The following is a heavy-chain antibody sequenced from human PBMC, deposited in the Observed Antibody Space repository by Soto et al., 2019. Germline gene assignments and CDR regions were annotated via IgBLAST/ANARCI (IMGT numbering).Heavy chain of an antibody. CDR3: AKDGHYYDSSGYLLRDVDY. CDR1: GFTFSSYA. D-gene: IGHD3-22*01. J-gene: IGHJ4*02. CDR2: ISGSGGST. V-gene: IGHV3-23*01. Sequence: EVQLLESGGGLVQPGGSLRLSCAASGFTFSSYAMSWVRQAPGKGLEWVAAISGSGGSTYYADSVKGRFTISRDNPKNTLYLQMNSLRAEDTAVYYCAKDGHYYDSSGYLLRDVDYLGQGTLVTVSS.